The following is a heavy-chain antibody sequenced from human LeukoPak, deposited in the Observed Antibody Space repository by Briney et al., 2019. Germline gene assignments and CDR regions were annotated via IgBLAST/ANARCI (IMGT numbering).Heavy chain of an antibody. V-gene: IGHV1-2*02. J-gene: IGHJ5*02. CDR1: GYTFTSYY. D-gene: IGHD5-12*01. CDR3: ARDHSGGYDWGGFDP. CDR2: INPNSGGT. Sequence: ASVTVSCKASGYTFTSYYMHWVRQAPGQGLEWMGWINPNSGGTNYAQKFQGRVTMTRDTSISTAYMELSRLRSDDPAVYYCARDHSGGYDWGGFDPWGQGTLVTVSS.